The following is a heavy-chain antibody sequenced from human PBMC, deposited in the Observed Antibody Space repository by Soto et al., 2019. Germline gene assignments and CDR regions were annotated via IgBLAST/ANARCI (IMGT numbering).Heavy chain of an antibody. CDR3: ARGVKYGAYSRWFDP. J-gene: IGHJ5*02. CDR2: MNPNSGNT. V-gene: IGHV1-8*01. CDR1: GYTFTSYD. D-gene: IGHD4-17*01. Sequence: QVQLVQSGAEVKKPGASVKVSCKASGYTFTSYDINWVRQATVQGLEYLGWMNPNSGNTGYVQKFQGRVTMTRDTSISTAYMELSSLRSEDTAVYFCARGVKYGAYSRWFDPWGQGTLVTVSS.